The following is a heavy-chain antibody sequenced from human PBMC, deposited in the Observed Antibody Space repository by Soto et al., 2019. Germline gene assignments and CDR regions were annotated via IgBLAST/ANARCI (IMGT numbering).Heavy chain of an antibody. V-gene: IGHV3-23*01. CDR2: ITKTGRST. CDR1: GFSFSNYG. CDR3: TKDAEAYDFAFDK. D-gene: IGHD3-3*01. J-gene: IGHJ3*02. Sequence: EVQLLESGGGLVQPGGSLRLSCATSGFSFSNYGMNWVRQAPGKGLEWVSGITKTGRSTFIADSVRGRFTISRDNLKNIMYLQMNSLRVDDTALDYCTKDAEAYDFAFDKWGQGTMVTVTS.